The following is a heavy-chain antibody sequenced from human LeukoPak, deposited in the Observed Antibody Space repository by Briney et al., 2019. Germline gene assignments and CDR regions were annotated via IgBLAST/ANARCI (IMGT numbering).Heavy chain of an antibody. CDR3: ARDRGGYDTDFDY. J-gene: IGHJ4*02. D-gene: IGHD5-12*01. Sequence: GGSLRLSCAASGFTFSSYSMNWVRQAPGKGLEWVSSISSSSSYIYCADSVKGRFTISRDNAKNSLYLQMNSLRAEDTAVYYCARDRGGYDTDFDYWGQGTLVTVSS. CDR2: ISSSSSYI. CDR1: GFTFSSYS. V-gene: IGHV3-21*01.